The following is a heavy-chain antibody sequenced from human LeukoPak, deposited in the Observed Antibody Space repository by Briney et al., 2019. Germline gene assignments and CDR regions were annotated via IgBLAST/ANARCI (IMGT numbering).Heavy chain of an antibody. CDR3: ARDVGGSYSASGMDV. CDR1: GGSINSYY. D-gene: IGHD1-26*01. J-gene: IGHJ6*02. Sequence: SETLSLTCTVSGGSINSYYWSWIRQPPGKGLEWIGYIYYSGSTNYNPSLKSRATISVDTSKNQFSLKLTSVTAADTAVYYCARDVGGSYSASGMDVWGQGTTVTVS. V-gene: IGHV4-59*01. CDR2: IYYSGST.